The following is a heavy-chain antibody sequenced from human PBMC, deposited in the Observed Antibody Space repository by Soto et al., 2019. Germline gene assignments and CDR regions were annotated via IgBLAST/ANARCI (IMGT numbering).Heavy chain of an antibody. V-gene: IGHV3-64D*06. CDR3: VKSIRKTYIVVVPAANPDWFDP. CDR1: GFTFSSYA. J-gene: IGHJ5*02. Sequence: QAGGSLRLSCSASGFTFSSYAMHWVRQAPGKGLEYVSAISSNGGSTYYADSVKGRFTISRDNSKNTLYLQMSSLRAEDTAVYYCVKSIRKTYIVVVPAANPDWFDPWGQGTLVTVSS. CDR2: ISSNGGST. D-gene: IGHD2-2*01.